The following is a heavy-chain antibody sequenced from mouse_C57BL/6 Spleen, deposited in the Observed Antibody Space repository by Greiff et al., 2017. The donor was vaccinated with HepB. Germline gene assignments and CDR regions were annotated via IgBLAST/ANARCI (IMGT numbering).Heavy chain of an antibody. J-gene: IGHJ3*01. Sequence: EVQVVESGGGLVKPGGSLKLSCAASGFTFSSYAMSWVRQTPEKRLEWVATISDGGSYTYYPDNVKGRFTISRDNAKNNLYLQMSHLKSEDTAMYDCARENYGSRAWFAYWGQGTLVTVSA. D-gene: IGHD1-1*01. V-gene: IGHV5-4*01. CDR3: ARENYGSRAWFAY. CDR1: GFTFSSYA. CDR2: ISDGGSYT.